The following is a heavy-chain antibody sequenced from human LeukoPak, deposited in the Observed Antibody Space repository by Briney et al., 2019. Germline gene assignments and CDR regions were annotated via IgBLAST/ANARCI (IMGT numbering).Heavy chain of an antibody. V-gene: IGHV4-59*12. CDR3: ARAWDDYGDYNYGWLLDY. CDR2: IYYSGST. J-gene: IGHJ4*02. Sequence: SETLSLTCTVSGGSIRSYYWSWIRQPPGKGLEWIGYIYYSGSTNYNPSLKSRVAISVDTSKNQFSLKLSSVTAADTAVYYCARAWDDYGDYNYGWLLDYWGQGTLVTVSS. CDR1: GGSIRSYY. D-gene: IGHD4-17*01.